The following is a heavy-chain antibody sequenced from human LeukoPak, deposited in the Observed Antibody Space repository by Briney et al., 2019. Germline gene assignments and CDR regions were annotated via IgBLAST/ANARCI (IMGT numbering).Heavy chain of an antibody. J-gene: IGHJ6*02. CDR1: GGSISSGGYS. Sequence: PSETLSLTCAVSGGSISSGGYSWSWNRQPPGKGLEWIGYIYHSGSTYYNPSLKSRVTISVDRSKNQFSLKLSSVTAADTAVYYCARGPVVVVAATPSGYYYGMDVWGQGTTVTVSS. D-gene: IGHD2-15*01. V-gene: IGHV4-30-2*01. CDR3: ARGPVVVVAATPSGYYYGMDV. CDR2: IYHSGST.